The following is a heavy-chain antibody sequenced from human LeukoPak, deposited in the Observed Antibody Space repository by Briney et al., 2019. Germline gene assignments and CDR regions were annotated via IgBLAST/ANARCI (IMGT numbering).Heavy chain of an antibody. Sequence: PGVSLRLSCAMSGFSVNTYGMNWVSQAPGKGLEWVAFIRFDAAKRNYADSVKGRFTTSRDNSKNTLYLQMNSLRPEDTALYYCARELDGVFSPLGYIGFWGQVTLVTVSS. CDR3: ARELDGVFSPLGYIGF. D-gene: IGHD1-7*01. J-gene: IGHJ4*02. V-gene: IGHV3-30*02. CDR1: GFSVNTYG. CDR2: IRFDAAKR.